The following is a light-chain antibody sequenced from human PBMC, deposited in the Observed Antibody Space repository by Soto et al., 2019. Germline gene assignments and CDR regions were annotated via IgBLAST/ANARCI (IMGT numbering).Light chain of an antibody. J-gene: IGKJ1*01. CDR3: QQYNSYSRT. CDR1: QSISSW. CDR2: EAS. Sequence: DIQMPLSSSPLSASVIDIVTTTSQASQSISSWLGWYQQKPGKAPKLMIYEASSLQSGVPSRFSGSGSGTECTLTISSLQPEDVATYYCQQYNSYSRTLGQGTKVDIK. V-gene: IGKV1-5*03.